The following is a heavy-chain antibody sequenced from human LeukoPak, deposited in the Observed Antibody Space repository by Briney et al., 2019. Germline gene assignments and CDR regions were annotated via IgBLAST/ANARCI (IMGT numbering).Heavy chain of an antibody. CDR3: ARRLPLNWFDP. Sequence: GGSLRLSCAASGFTFSDYYKSWIRQAPGKGLEWVSYISSSGSTIYYADSVRGRFTISRDNAKNSLYLQMNSLRAEDTAVYYCARRLPLNWFDPWGQGTLVTVSS. CDR1: GFTFSDYY. D-gene: IGHD2-15*01. CDR2: ISSSGSTI. V-gene: IGHV3-11*04. J-gene: IGHJ5*02.